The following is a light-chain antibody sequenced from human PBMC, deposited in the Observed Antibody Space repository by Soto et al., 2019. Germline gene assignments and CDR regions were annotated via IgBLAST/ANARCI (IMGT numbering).Light chain of an antibody. J-gene: IGKJ3*01. CDR1: QSVSNNY. V-gene: IGKV3-20*01. CDR2: GAS. CDR3: QQYGRSPVT. Sequence: EIVLTQSPGTLSLSPGERATLSCRASQSVSNNYLAWYQHKPCQAPRLLISGASKRATGIPDRFSGSGSGTDFTLTISRLEPEDFATYSCQQYGRSPVTFGPGTKVDIK.